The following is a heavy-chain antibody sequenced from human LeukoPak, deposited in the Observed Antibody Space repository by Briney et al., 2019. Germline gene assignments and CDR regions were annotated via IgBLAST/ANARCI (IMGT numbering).Heavy chain of an antibody. D-gene: IGHD3-16*01. CDR1: GFTFSSYA. CDR2: ISYDGSNK. J-gene: IGHJ4*02. CDR3: AGDSRDYGGRLDC. Sequence: GGSLRLSCAASGFTFSSYAMHWVRQAPGKGLEWVAVISYDGSNKYYADSVKGRFTISRDNSKNTLYLQMNSLRAEDTAVYYCAGDSRDYGGRLDCWGQGTLVTVSS. V-gene: IGHV3-30-3*01.